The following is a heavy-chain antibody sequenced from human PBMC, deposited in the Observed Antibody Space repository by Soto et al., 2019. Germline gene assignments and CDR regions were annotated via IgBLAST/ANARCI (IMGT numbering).Heavy chain of an antibody. V-gene: IGHV4-39*01. D-gene: IGHD3-16*02. CDR3: ARHGSF. CDR1: GVSISGTSYY. Sequence: QLQLQESGPGLVKPSETLSLTCTVSGVSISGTSYYWGWIRQTPAKGLEWIGTIYYSGETFYHPSLKSRVTISIDTSKNHFSLNLTSVTASDTAIYYCARHGSFWGKGALVTVSS. J-gene: IGHJ1*01. CDR2: IYYSGET.